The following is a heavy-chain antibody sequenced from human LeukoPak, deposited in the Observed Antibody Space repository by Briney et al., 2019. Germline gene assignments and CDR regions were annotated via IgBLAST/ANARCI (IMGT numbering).Heavy chain of an antibody. CDR2: IYPRDSDT. Sequence: GEPLKISCKGSGYRFTSYWIAWVRQMPGQGLEWLGIIYPRDSDTRYSPSFQGQVSISVDTSIDTAYLQWSSVKASDTAMYYCARLLAAPYYINFWGQGTLVTVSS. J-gene: IGHJ4*02. V-gene: IGHV5-51*01. CDR3: ARLLAAPYYINF. CDR1: GYRFTSYW. D-gene: IGHD6-25*01.